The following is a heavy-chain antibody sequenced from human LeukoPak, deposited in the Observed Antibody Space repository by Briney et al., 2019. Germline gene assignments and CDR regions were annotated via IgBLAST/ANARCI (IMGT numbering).Heavy chain of an antibody. Sequence: GGSLRLSCAASGFMFSDYYMVWIRQAPGKGLEWIAYISSGGDTFFYADSVKGRFPISRDNSGDSLHLQMNSLRAEDTAVYYCARGDGVYDYVWGRSYWGQGTLVTVSS. CDR2: ISSGGDTF. J-gene: IGHJ4*02. D-gene: IGHD3-16*01. CDR3: ARGDGVYDYVWGRSY. CDR1: GFMFSDYY. V-gene: IGHV3-11*01.